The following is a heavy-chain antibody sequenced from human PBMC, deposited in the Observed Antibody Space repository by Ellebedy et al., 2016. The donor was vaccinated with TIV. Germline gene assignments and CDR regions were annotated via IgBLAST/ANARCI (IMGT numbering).Heavy chain of an antibody. CDR1: GGSISSTGYS. CDR3: PRPYGSGWLGRSAFDI. Sequence: MPSETLSLTCGVSGGSISSTGYSWSWVRQPPGKGLEWIGYIYHSGSTYYNPSLKSRVTLSLDTSKNHFSLKLTSVTAADTAVYYCPRPYGSGWLGRSAFDIWGQGTMVTVSS. J-gene: IGHJ3*02. CDR2: IYHSGST. D-gene: IGHD6-19*01. V-gene: IGHV4-30-2*01.